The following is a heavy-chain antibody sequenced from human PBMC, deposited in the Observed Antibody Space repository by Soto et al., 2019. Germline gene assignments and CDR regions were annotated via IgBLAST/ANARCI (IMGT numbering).Heavy chain of an antibody. J-gene: IGHJ4*02. CDR3: ARARRMTRGVLLDY. CDR2: VYSNGNT. D-gene: IGHD3-10*01. V-gene: IGHV4-4*07. CDR1: GDSISNSY. Sequence: QVHLQESGPGLVKPSETLSLNCSVSGDSISNSYWSWVRLPAGKGLEWIGRVYSNGNTIYNPSLKSRVTMSLDTPNNQFPLDLTSVTAADTAIYYCARARRMTRGVLLDYWGLGTLVTVSS.